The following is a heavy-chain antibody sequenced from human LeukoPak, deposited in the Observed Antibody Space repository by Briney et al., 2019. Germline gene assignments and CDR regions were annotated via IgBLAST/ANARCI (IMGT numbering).Heavy chain of an antibody. CDR2: IYYRGNT. D-gene: IGHD1-1*01. J-gene: IGHJ4*02. CDR3: ARAGNNWSFDY. Sequence: PSETLSLTCTVSGDSVNIYYWSWIRQPPGKGLEWIGYIYYRGNTNYNPSLKSRVTMAVDTSKNQFSLKVSSVTAADTAVYYCARAGNNWSFDYWGQGTLVTVSS. V-gene: IGHV4-59*02. CDR1: GDSVNIYY.